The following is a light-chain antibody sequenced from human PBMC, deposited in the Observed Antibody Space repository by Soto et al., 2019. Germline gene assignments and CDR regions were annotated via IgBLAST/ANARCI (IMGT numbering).Light chain of an antibody. CDR3: QQANSFTLT. Sequence: DMQMTQSPTTLSASLGDRVASTCRASQSISSWLAWYQQKPGKAPKLLIYAASSLQSGVPSRFSGIGSGTDVTLTISSLKHEDCATYYGQQANSFTLTFGGGTKVDIK. CDR2: AAS. V-gene: IGKV1-12*01. CDR1: QSISSW. J-gene: IGKJ4*01.